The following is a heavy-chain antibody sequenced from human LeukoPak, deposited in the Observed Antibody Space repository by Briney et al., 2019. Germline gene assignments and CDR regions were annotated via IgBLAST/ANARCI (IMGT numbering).Heavy chain of an antibody. D-gene: IGHD2-21*02. Sequence: ASVKVSCKASGYTFTGYYMHWVRQAPGQGLEWMGWINPNSGGTNYAQKFQGRVTMTRDTCISTAYMELSRLRSDDTAVYYCATHSPSYCGGDCSSEALYYYYGMDVWGQGTTVTVSS. CDR2: INPNSGGT. CDR3: ATHSPSYCGGDCSSEALYYYYGMDV. V-gene: IGHV1-2*02. CDR1: GYTFTGYY. J-gene: IGHJ6*02.